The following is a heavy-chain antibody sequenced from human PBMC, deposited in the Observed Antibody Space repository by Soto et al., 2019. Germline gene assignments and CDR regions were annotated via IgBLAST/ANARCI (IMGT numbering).Heavy chain of an antibody. CDR2: IKSKTDGGTT. J-gene: IGHJ5*02. D-gene: IGHD2-8*02. CDR3: TTDGGGGLVGPGWFDP. CDR1: GFTFSNAW. V-gene: IGHV3-15*01. Sequence: EVQLVESGGGLVKPGGSLRLSCAASGFTFSNAWMSWVRQGPGKGLEWVGRIKSKTDGGTTDYAAPVKGRFTISRDDSKNTLYLQMNSLKTEDTAVYYCTTDGGGGLVGPGWFDPWGQGTLVTVSS.